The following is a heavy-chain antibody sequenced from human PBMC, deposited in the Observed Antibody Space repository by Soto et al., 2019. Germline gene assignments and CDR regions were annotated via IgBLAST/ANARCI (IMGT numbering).Heavy chain of an antibody. Sequence: VQLVGSGGGVVQPGMSLRLSCAASGYTFSSYGMHWVRQAPGKGLEWVAVISYAGSNIYYEDSVKGRFTISRDNSKNTLYLHLNSLRAEDTAVYYCARDSSEWGMAARLDYWGQGTLVTVSS. CDR2: ISYAGSNI. D-gene: IGHD6-6*01. V-gene: IGHV3-30*03. J-gene: IGHJ4*02. CDR3: ARDSSEWGMAARLDY. CDR1: GYTFSSYG.